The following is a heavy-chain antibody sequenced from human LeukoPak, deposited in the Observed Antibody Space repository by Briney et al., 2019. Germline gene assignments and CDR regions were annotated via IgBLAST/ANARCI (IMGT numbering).Heavy chain of an antibody. CDR3: ARPLGPRNTVTTPAPFDY. V-gene: IGHV3-74*01. Sequence: TGGSLRLSCAAPGYSFSTYWMHWVRQAPGKGLVWVSRINSDGSSTSYADSVKGRFSISRDNAKITLYLQMNSLRADDTAVYYCARPLGPRNTVTTPAPFDYWGGGTLVTVSS. CDR1: GYSFSTYW. D-gene: IGHD4-17*01. J-gene: IGHJ4*02. CDR2: INSDGSST.